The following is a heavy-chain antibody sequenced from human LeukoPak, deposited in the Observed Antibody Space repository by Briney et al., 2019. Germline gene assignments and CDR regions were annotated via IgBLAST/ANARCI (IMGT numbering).Heavy chain of an antibody. D-gene: IGHD6-19*01. CDR2: INHSGST. V-gene: IGHV4-34*01. Sequence: SETLSLTCTVSGGSISSYYWSWIRQPPGKGLEWIGEINHSGSTNYNPSLKSRVTISVDTSKNQFSLKLSSVTAADTAVYYCARVTGGGWYYYWGQGTLVTVSS. CDR1: GGSISSYY. CDR3: ARVTGGGWYYY. J-gene: IGHJ4*02.